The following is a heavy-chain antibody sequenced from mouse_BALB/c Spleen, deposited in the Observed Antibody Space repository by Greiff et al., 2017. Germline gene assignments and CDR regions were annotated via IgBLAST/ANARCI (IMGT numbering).Heavy chain of an antibody. D-gene: IGHD1-1*01. V-gene: IGHV5-6-5*01. CDR3: ARGGPFITTVVSPFDY. CDR2: ISSGGST. J-gene: IGHJ2*01. CDR1: GFTFSSYA. Sequence: EVKLMESGGGLVKPGGSLKLSCAASGFTFSSYAMSWVRQTPEKRLEWVASISSGGSTYYPDSVKGRFTISRDNARNILYLQMSSLRSEDTAMYYCARGGPFITTVVSPFDYWGQGTTLTVSS.